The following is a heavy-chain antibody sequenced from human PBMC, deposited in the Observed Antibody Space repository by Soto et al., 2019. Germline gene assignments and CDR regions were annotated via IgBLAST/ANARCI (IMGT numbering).Heavy chain of an antibody. CDR3: ARHSNMYRKSFDY. J-gene: IGHJ4*02. D-gene: IGHD1-1*01. V-gene: IGHV4-59*08. CDR1: GGSISSYY. CDR2: IYYSGST. Sequence: QVQLQESGPGLVKPSETLSLTCTVSGGSISSYYWSWIRQPPGKGLEWIGYIYYSGSTNPNPSLKSRATISVDTSKNQFSLKLSSVTAADTAVYYCARHSNMYRKSFDYWGQGTLVTVSS.